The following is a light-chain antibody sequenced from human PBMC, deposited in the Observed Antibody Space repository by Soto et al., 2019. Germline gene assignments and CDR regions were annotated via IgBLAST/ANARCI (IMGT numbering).Light chain of an antibody. V-gene: IGLV7-43*01. Sequence: QTVVTQEPSLTVSPGGTVTLTCASSTGAVTSGYYPNWFQQKPGQAPTSLIYSTTNRHSWTPARFSGSLLGGKAALTLSGVQPEDEGEYSCLLYYDGARVFAGGTQLTFL. CDR1: TGAVTSGYY. CDR3: LLYYDGARV. CDR2: STT. J-gene: IGLJ2*01.